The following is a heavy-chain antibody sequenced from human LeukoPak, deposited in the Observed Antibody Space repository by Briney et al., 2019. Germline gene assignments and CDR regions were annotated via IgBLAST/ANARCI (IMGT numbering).Heavy chain of an antibody. J-gene: IGHJ4*02. CDR2: INHSGST. Sequence: PSETLSLTCAVYGGSFSGYYWSWIRQPPGKGLEWIGEINHSGSTNYNPSLKSRVTISVDTSKNQFSLKLRSVTAADTAVYYCARFPSYYDFWSGYPHFDYWGQGTLVTVSS. CDR3: ARFPSYYDFWSGYPHFDY. D-gene: IGHD3-3*01. V-gene: IGHV4-34*01. CDR1: GGSFSGYY.